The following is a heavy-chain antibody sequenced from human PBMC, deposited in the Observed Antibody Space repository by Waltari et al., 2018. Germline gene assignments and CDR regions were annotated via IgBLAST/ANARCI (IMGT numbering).Heavy chain of an antibody. J-gene: IGHJ4*02. CDR2: ISYDGSNK. V-gene: IGHV3-30*18. Sequence: QVQLVESGGGVVQPGRSLRLSCAASGFTFISYVMHWVRQAPGKGLEWVAVISYDGSNKYYADSVKGRFTISRDNSKNTLYLQMNSLRAEDTAVYYCAKFVHSSGYGDYWGQGTLVTVSS. CDR1: GFTFISYV. D-gene: IGHD3-22*01. CDR3: AKFVHSSGYGDY.